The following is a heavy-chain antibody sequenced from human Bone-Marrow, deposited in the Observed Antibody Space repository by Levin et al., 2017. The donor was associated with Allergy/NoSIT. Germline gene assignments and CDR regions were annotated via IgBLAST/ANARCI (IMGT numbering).Heavy chain of an antibody. Sequence: PGGSLRLSCAASGFTFSSHWMHWVRQAPGKGLVWVSRINSDGSSTDYADSVKGRFTISRDNAKNTLYLQMNSLRGEDTAVYYCARGGVVTVSSYWYFDLWGRGTLVTVSS. V-gene: IGHV3-74*01. CDR1: GFTFSSHW. J-gene: IGHJ2*01. D-gene: IGHD4-23*01. CDR2: INSDGSST. CDR3: ARGGVVTVSSYWYFDL.